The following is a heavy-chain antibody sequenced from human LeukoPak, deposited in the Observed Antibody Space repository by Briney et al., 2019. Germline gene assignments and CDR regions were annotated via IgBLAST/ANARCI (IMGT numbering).Heavy chain of an antibody. CDR3: ARDIPLTYSSSWGGYFDY. V-gene: IGHV1-2*02. CDR2: INPNSGGT. Sequence: ASVKVSCKASGYTFTGYYMHWVRQAPGQGLEWMGWINPNSGGTNYAQKFQGRVTMTRDTSISTAYMELSRLRSDDTAVYYCARDIPLTYSSSWGGYFDYWGQGTLVTVSS. J-gene: IGHJ4*02. CDR1: GYTFTGYY. D-gene: IGHD6-13*01.